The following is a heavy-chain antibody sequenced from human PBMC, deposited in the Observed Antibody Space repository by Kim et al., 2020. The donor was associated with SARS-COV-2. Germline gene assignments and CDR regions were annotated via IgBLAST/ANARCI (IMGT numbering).Heavy chain of an antibody. Sequence: GGSLRLSCAASGFTFSSYWMSWVRQAPGKGLEWVANIKQDGSEKYYVDSVKGRFTISRDNAKNSLYLQMNSLRAEDTAVYYCARELVLAPEYAFDIWGQGTMVTVSS. J-gene: IGHJ3*02. CDR2: IKQDGSEK. D-gene: IGHD3-22*01. V-gene: IGHV3-7*01. CDR3: ARELVLAPEYAFDI. CDR1: GFTFSSYW.